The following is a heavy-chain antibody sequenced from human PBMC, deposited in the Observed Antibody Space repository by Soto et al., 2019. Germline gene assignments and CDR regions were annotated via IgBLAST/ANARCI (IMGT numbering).Heavy chain of an antibody. V-gene: IGHV1-46*01. D-gene: IGHD4-17*01. CDR1: GYTFSTYY. CDR2: INPSGGST. CDR3: ARYDYDGYYFDY. Sequence: ASVKVSCKASGYTFSTYYMHWVRQAPGQGYEWMGIINPSGGSTTYAQKFQGRVTMTRDTSTTTVYMELSSLKSEDTAVYYCARYDYDGYYFDYWGQGTLVTVSS. J-gene: IGHJ4*02.